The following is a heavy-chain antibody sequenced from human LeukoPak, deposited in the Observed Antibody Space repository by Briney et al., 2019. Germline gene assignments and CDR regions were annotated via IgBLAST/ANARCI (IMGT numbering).Heavy chain of an antibody. CDR3: ARRPHSGSREVLSTLDY. J-gene: IGHJ4*02. D-gene: IGHD1-26*01. CDR1: GFTFSSYS. CDR2: ISSSSSTI. V-gene: IGHV3-48*04. Sequence: LPGGSLRLSCAASGFTFSSYSMNWVRQAPGKGLEWVSYISSSSSTIYYADSVKGRFTISRDNAKNSLYLQMNSLRAEDTAVYYCARRPHSGSREVLSTLDYWGQGTLVTVSS.